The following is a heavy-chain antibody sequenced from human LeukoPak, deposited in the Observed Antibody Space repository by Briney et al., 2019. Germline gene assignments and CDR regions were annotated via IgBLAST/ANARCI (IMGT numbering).Heavy chain of an antibody. CDR1: GFTFSSYG. Sequence: GRSLRLSCAASGFTFSSYGMHWVRQAPGKGLEWVAVIWYDGSNKYYADSVKGRFTISRDNSKNTLYLQMNSLRAEDTAVYYCARADCSSTSCYTGYYYYGMNVWGQGTTVTVSS. D-gene: IGHD2-2*02. CDR3: ARADCSSTSCYTGYYYYGMNV. CDR2: IWYDGSNK. J-gene: IGHJ6*02. V-gene: IGHV3-33*01.